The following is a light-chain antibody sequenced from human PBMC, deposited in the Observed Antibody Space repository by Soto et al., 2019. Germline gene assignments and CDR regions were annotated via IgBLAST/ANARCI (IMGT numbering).Light chain of an antibody. J-gene: IGLJ1*01. CDR2: EVS. CDR1: SRDVGGYHY. Sequence: QSALTQPASVCGSPGQSITISCTGTSRDVGGYHYVSWYPQHPGKAPKLMIYEVSNRPPGVSNRCSGSKSGNTASLTISGLQAEDEADYYCSSYTSTSTRLFGTGTKLTVL. CDR3: SSYTSTSTRL. V-gene: IGLV2-14*01.